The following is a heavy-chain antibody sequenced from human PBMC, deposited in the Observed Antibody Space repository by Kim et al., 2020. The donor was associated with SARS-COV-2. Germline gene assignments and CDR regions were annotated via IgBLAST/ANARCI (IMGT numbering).Heavy chain of an antibody. D-gene: IGHD6-13*01. CDR1: GFTFSGYR. Sequence: GGSLRLSCAASGFTFSGYRMNWVRQAPGKGLEWVSSISSSSGYIYYTDSVKGRFTISRDNAKNSLYLQMNSLRAEDTAVYYCARDQGSSTWYYYYGMDVWGQGTTVTVSS. CDR2: ISSSSGYI. J-gene: IGHJ6*02. V-gene: IGHV3-21*01. CDR3: ARDQGSSTWYYYYGMDV.